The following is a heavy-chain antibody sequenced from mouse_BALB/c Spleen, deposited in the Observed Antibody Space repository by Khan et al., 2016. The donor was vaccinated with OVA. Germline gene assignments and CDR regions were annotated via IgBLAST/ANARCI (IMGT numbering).Heavy chain of an antibody. CDR1: GYTFTNYG. CDR3: ARGGYNGTMDY. V-gene: IGHV9-3-1*01. CDR2: INTYTGEP. J-gene: IGHJ4*01. D-gene: IGHD2-14*01. Sequence: QIQLVQSGPELKKPGETVKLSCKVSGYTFTNYGMNWVKQAPGKGLKWMGWINTYTGEPTYADDFKGRFAFSLETSASTAYLRITNLKNEDTATYFCARGGYNGTMDYWGQGTSLTVSS.